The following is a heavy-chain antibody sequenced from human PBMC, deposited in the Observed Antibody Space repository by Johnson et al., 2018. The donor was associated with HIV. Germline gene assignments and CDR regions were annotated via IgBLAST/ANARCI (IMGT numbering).Heavy chain of an antibody. CDR3: ARASYVDAFDI. J-gene: IGHJ3*02. CDR2: ISTSGSSI. V-gene: IGHV3-11*01. Sequence: QVQLVESGGGLVKPGGSLRLSCAASGFRFSDYSMSWVRQAPGKGLELVSCISTSGSSIFYADSVKGRFAISRDDAENSLYLQMNSLRAEDTAVYYCARASYVDAFDIWGQGTMVTVSS. CDR1: GFRFSDYS. D-gene: IGHD1-26*01.